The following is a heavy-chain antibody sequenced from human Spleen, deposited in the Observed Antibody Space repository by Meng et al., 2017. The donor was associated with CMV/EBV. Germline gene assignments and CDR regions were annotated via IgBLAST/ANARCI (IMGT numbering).Heavy chain of an antibody. Sequence: SETLSLTCTVSGGSRSDSYNWAWLRQPPGKGLEWIGNIYYSGSTYYNPSLKSRVTISVDTSKNQFSLKVSSVTAADTAVYYCARDRGYSYGPFDYWGQGTLVTVSS. CDR1: GGSRSDSYN. D-gene: IGHD5-18*01. V-gene: IGHV4-39*02. CDR3: ARDRGYSYGPFDY. J-gene: IGHJ4*02. CDR2: IYYSGST.